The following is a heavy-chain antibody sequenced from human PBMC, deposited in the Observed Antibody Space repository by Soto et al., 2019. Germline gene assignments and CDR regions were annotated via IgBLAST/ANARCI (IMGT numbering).Heavy chain of an antibody. CDR1: GYSLSSGNN. V-gene: IGHV4-38-2*01. J-gene: IGHJ3*02. CDR3: AILGYWSGGRCYSDSAFDI. D-gene: IGHD2-15*01. Sequence: SQTMLLTCAVSGYSLSSGNNYGWIRQLPRSGLEWIGNFYHSGSTYYNPSLKSRVTISVDTSKNQFSLELISVIAADTAVHYCAILGYWSGGRCYSDSAFDIWGQGTMVTVSS. CDR2: FYHSGST.